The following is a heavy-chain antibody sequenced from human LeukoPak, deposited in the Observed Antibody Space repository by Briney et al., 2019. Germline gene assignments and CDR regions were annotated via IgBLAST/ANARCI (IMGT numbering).Heavy chain of an antibody. CDR1: GGTFSSYA. CDR3: ARAIIAAAGTCFDY. V-gene: IGHV1-69*06. D-gene: IGHD6-13*01. CDR2: IIPIFGTA. J-gene: IGHJ4*02. Sequence: GASVKVSCKASGGTFSSYAISWVRQAPGQGLEWMGGIIPIFGTANYAQKFQGRVTITADKSTSTAYMELSSLRSEDTAVYYCARAIIAAAGTCFDYWGQGTLVTVSS.